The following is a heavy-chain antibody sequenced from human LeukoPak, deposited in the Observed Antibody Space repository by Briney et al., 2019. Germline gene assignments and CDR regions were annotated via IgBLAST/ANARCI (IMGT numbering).Heavy chain of an antibody. J-gene: IGHJ6*02. V-gene: IGHV1-69*01. CDR3: ATPGGDSYYYYGMDV. CDR2: ITPIFGTA. D-gene: IGHD2-21*02. CDR1: GGTFSSYA. Sequence: ASVKVSCKASGGTFSSYAISWVRQAPGQGLEWMGGITPIFGTANYAQKLQGRVTITADESTSTAYMELSSLRSEDTAVYYCATPGGDSYYYYGMDVWGQGTTVTVSS.